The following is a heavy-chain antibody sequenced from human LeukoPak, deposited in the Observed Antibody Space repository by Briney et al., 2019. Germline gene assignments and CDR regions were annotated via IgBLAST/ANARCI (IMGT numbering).Heavy chain of an antibody. CDR1: GYTFTSYD. V-gene: IGHV1-8*03. CDR3: ARDPSWDAFDI. J-gene: IGHJ3*02. CDR2: MNPNSGNT. Sequence: ASVKVSCKASGYTFTSYDINWVRQATGQGLEWMGWMNPNSGNTGYAQKFQGRVTITRNTSISTAYMELSSLRSEDTAVYYCARDPSWDAFDIWGQGTMVTVSS.